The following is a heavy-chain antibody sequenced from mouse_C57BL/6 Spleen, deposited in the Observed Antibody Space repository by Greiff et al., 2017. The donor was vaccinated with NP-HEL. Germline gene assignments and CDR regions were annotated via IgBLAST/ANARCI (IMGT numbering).Heavy chain of an antibody. CDR3: ARPYDYDGKNYFDY. V-gene: IGHV5-17*01. Sequence: EVKLVESGGGLVKPGGSLKLSCAASGFTFSDYGMHWVRQAPEKGLEWVAYISSGSSTIYYADTVKGRFTISRDNAKNTLFLQMTSLRSEDTAMYYCARPYDYDGKNYFDYWGQGTTLTVSS. D-gene: IGHD2-4*01. J-gene: IGHJ2*01. CDR2: ISSGSSTI. CDR1: GFTFSDYG.